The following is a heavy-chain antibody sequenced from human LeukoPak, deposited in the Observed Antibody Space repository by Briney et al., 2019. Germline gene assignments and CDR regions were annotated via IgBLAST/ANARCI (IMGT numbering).Heavy chain of an antibody. Sequence: SETLSLTCSVSGGSISSSSYYWGWVRQPRGKGLEWNGSIYYSGRTYYNPSLRSRVTISVDTSKKQFSLKLSSVTAADTAVYYSARREWRGYFDYWGQGTLVTVSS. V-gene: IGHV4-39*01. D-gene: IGHD3-3*01. CDR2: IYYSGRT. J-gene: IGHJ4*02. CDR1: GGSISSSSYY. CDR3: ARREWRGYFDY.